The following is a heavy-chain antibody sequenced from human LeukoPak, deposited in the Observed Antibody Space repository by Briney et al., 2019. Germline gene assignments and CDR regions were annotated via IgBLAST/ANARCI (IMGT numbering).Heavy chain of an antibody. D-gene: IGHD2-2*01. V-gene: IGHV1-24*01. J-gene: IGHJ4*02. CDR1: GYTLTELS. CDR3: ARDLMYCDTMSCYDGDFDY. Sequence: AASVKVSCKVSGYTLTELSMHWVRQAPGKGLEWMGGFDPEDGETMYAQKFQGRVTMTEDTSTDTAYMELSSLRSEDTAVYYCARDLMYCDTMSCYDGDFDYWGQGTPVTVSS. CDR2: FDPEDGET.